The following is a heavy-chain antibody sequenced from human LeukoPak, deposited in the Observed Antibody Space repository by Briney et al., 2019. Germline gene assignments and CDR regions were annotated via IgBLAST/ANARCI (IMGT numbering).Heavy chain of an antibody. CDR1: GFTFSNYA. V-gene: IGHV3-23*01. J-gene: IGHJ5*02. D-gene: IGHD3-10*01. CDR2: IKRSDGGT. CDR3: ARDRAKNWFDP. Sequence: GGSLRLSCAPSGFTFSNYAMGWVRQAPGKGLEWVSTIKRSDGGTYYADSVRGRFTISRDNSKNTLYLQMSSLRAEDTAVYYCARDRAKNWFDPWGQGTLVTVSS.